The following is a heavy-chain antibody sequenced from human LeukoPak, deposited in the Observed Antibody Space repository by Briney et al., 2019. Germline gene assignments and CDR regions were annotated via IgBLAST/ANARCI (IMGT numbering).Heavy chain of an antibody. V-gene: IGHV3-23*01. CDR3: AKDYYDSGSYTSGLDY. D-gene: IGHD3-10*01. J-gene: IGHJ4*02. Sequence: PGGSLRLSCAASGFTFSSYAMSWVRQAPGKGLEWVSAISGSGGSTYYADSVKGRFTTSRDNSKNTLYLQMNSLRAEDTAVYYCAKDYYDSGSYTSGLDYWGQGTLVTVSS. CDR1: GFTFSSYA. CDR2: ISGSGGST.